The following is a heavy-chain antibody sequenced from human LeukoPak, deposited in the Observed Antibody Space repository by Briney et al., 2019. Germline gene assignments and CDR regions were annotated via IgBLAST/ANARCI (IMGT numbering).Heavy chain of an antibody. CDR2: FTGSGGRT. CDR1: GFTFSSYA. D-gene: IGHD6-6*01. V-gene: IGHV3-23*01. CDR3: AKDQYSRSSGYFDY. J-gene: IGHJ4*02. Sequence: GGSLRLSCAASGFTFSSYAMSWVRQAPGKGREWVLTFTGSGGRTYYAGSVKGRFTISRDNPKNTLYLQMNSLRVEDTAVYYCAKDQYSRSSGYFDYWGQGTLVTVSS.